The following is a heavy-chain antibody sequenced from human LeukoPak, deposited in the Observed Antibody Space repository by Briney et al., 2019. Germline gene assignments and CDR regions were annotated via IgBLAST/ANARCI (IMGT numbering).Heavy chain of an antibody. CDR3: ARATTGYCSSTSCYLKDFWSGYLDY. J-gene: IGHJ4*02. V-gene: IGHV4-59*01. CDR2: IYYSGST. Sequence: KPSETLSLTCTVSGGSISSYYWSWIRQPPGKGLEWIGYIYYSGSTNYNPSLKSRVTISVDTSKNQFSLKLSSVTAADTAVYYCARATTGYCSSTSCYLKDFWSGYLDYWGQGTLVTVSS. D-gene: IGHD2-2*01. CDR1: GGSISSYY.